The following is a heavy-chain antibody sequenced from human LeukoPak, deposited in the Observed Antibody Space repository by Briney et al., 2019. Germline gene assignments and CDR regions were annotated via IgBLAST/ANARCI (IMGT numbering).Heavy chain of an antibody. V-gene: IGHV4-39*02. Sequence: SETLSLTCTVSGGSISSSDFCWGWIRHPPGKGLEWLGCISYGGNTSYNPSLKGPVSISVVPSKNYFSLRLTSVTTTHTDVFFCARGSGYCSRTSCYLYHFDSWGKGTLVTVS. CDR2: ISYGGNT. CDR3: ARGSGYCSRTSCYLYHFDS. D-gene: IGHD2-2*01. CDR1: GGSISSSDFC. J-gene: IGHJ4*02.